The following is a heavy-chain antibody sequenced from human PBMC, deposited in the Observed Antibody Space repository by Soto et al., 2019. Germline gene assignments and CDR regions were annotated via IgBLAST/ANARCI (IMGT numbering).Heavy chain of an antibody. D-gene: IGHD2-2*01. CDR1: GFTFSDYY. J-gene: IGHJ4*02. V-gene: IGHV3-11*01. CDR2: ISSSGSTI. Sequence: PGGSLRLSCAASGFTFSDYYMSWIRQAPGKGLEWVSYISSSGSTIYYADSVKGRFTISRDNAKNSLYLQMNSLRAEDTAVYYCASPPYCSSTSCHDYWGQGTLVTVSS. CDR3: ASPPYCSSTSCHDY.